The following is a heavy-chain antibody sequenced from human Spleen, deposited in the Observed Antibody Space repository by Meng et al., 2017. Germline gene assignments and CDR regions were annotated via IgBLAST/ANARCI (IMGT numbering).Heavy chain of an antibody. V-gene: IGHV4-4*02. CDR2: IYHSGTT. Sequence: SQTLSLTCGVSVCSISSNNWWSWVRQPPGRGLEWIGEIYHSGTTNYNPSLRGRVTISVDKSKNQFSLDMSPVTAADAAVYYCARDLRGGDVLTHHYYYYGFDLWGQGTTVTVSS. CDR1: VCSISSNNW. CDR3: ARDLRGGDVLTHHYYYYGFDL. J-gene: IGHJ6*02. D-gene: IGHD3-16*01.